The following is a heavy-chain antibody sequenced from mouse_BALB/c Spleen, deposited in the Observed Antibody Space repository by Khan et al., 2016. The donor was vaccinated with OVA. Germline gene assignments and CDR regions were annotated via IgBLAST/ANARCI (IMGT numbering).Heavy chain of an antibody. J-gene: IGHJ3*01. V-gene: IGHV1-7*01. CDR1: GYTFTSYW. D-gene: IGHD1-1*01. CDR3: ANRGSSSSWLTY. Sequence: VQLQQSGAELAKPGASVKMSCKASGYTFTSYWMHWVKQRPGQGLEWIGYINPSTGYTEYNQRFKDKATLTAEKSSSTAYMQLSSLTSDESAADYCANRGSSSSWLTYWGQGTLVTVSA. CDR2: INPSTGYT.